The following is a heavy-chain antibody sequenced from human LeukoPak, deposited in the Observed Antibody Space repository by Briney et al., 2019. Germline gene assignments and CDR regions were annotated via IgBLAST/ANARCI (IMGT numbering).Heavy chain of an antibody. V-gene: IGHV1-8*01. CDR1: GYTFTSYD. Sequence: VASVKVSCKASGYTFTSYDINWVRQATGQGLEWMGWMNPNSGNTGYAQKFQGRVTMTRNTSISTAYMELSSLRSEDMAVYYCARGHETLRYFDWLPNPPIRGAFDIWGQGTMVTVSS. CDR2: MNPNSGNT. D-gene: IGHD3-9*01. J-gene: IGHJ3*02. CDR3: ARGHETLRYFDWLPNPPIRGAFDI.